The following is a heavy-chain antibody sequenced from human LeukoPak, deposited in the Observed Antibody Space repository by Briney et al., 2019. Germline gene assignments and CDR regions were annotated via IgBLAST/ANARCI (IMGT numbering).Heavy chain of an antibody. CDR2: IYYSGST. CDR1: GGSISSSSYS. J-gene: IGHJ4*02. V-gene: IGHV4-39*01. CDR3: ARHCPQEATIDY. Sequence: PSETLSLTCTVSGGSISSSSYSWGWLRQPPGKGLEWIGSIYYSGSTYYNPSLKSRVTITVYTSKNQFSLKLSSVTAADTAVYYCARHCPQEATIDYWGQGTLVTVSS. D-gene: IGHD5-12*01.